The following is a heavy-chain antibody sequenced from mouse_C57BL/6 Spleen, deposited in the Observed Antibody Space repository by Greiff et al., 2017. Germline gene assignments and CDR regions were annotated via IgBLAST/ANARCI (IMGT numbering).Heavy chain of an antibody. J-gene: IGHJ4*01. CDR2: INPNNGGT. Sequence: EVQLQQSGPELVKPGASVKISCKASGYTFTDYYMNWVKQSHGKSLEWIGDINPNNGGTSYNQKFKGKATLTVDKSSSTAYMELRSLTSEDSAVYYCARSDGYYHSLYYYAMDYWGQGTSVTVSS. D-gene: IGHD2-3*01. V-gene: IGHV1-26*01. CDR3: ARSDGYYHSLYYYAMDY. CDR1: GYTFTDYY.